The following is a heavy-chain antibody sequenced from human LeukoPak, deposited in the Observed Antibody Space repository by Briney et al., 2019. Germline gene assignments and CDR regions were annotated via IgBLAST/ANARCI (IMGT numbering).Heavy chain of an antibody. CDR3: ARRAYSSGYKDAFDI. CDR1: GGSISSYY. CDR2: IYYSGST. J-gene: IGHJ3*02. D-gene: IGHD3-22*01. V-gene: IGHV4-59*12. Sequence: PSETLSLTCTVSGGSISSYYWSWIRQPPGKGLEWIGYIYYSGSTNYNPSPKSRVTMSVDTSKNQFSLKLSSVTAADTAVYYCARRAYSSGYKDAFDIWGQGTMVTVSS.